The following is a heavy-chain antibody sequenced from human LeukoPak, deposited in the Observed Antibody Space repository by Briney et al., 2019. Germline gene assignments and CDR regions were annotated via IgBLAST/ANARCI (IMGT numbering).Heavy chain of an antibody. Sequence: ASVKVSCKASGGTFNNFAISWVRQAPGKGLEWMGGFDPEDGETIYAQKFQGRVTMTEDTSTDTAYMELSSLRSEDTAVYYCATRMGYNSGWADYWGQGTLVTVSS. D-gene: IGHD6-19*01. CDR3: ATRMGYNSGWADY. J-gene: IGHJ4*02. CDR2: FDPEDGET. CDR1: GGTFNNFA. V-gene: IGHV1-24*01.